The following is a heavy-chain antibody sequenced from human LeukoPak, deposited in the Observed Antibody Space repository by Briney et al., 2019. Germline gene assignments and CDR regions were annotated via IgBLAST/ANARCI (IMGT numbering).Heavy chain of an antibody. CDR1: GFTFSTYP. D-gene: IGHD4-23*01. V-gene: IGHV3-30*04. Sequence: GRSLRLSCAASGFTFSTYPMHWVRQAPGKGLEWVALISYHGTNICYADSVKGRFTISRDNSKNTLFLQMDSLRPEDTAIYYCARAPIIVATPSGWFDPWGQGTLVTVSS. J-gene: IGHJ5*02. CDR3: ARAPIIVATPSGWFDP. CDR2: ISYHGTNI.